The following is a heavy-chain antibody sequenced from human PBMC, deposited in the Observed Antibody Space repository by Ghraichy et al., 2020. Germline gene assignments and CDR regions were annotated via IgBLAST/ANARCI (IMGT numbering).Heavy chain of an antibody. J-gene: IGHJ1*01. Sequence: SVKVSCKASGGTFSSYAISWVRQAPGQGLEWMGRIIPILGIANYAQKFQGRVTITADKSTSTAYMELSSLRSEDTAVYYCARGQMATTHAEYFQHWGQGTLVTVSS. CDR1: GGTFSSYA. D-gene: IGHD5-24*01. V-gene: IGHV1-69*04. CDR3: ARGQMATTHAEYFQH. CDR2: IIPILGIA.